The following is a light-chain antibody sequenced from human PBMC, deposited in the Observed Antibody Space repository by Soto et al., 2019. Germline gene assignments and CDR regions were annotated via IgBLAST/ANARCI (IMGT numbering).Light chain of an antibody. Sequence: EIVMTQSPATLSVSPGERATLSCRAGQTVSSNLAWYQQKPGQPPRVLIFGASTRATGIPARFSGSGSGTEFTLTISSLQSEDFAVYYCQQYHKWPPFTFGQGTKLEIK. CDR2: GAS. J-gene: IGKJ2*01. V-gene: IGKV3-15*01. CDR3: QQYHKWPPFT. CDR1: QTVSSN.